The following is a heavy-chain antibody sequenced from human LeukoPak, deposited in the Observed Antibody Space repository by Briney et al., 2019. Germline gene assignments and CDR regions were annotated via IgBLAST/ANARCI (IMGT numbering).Heavy chain of an antibody. J-gene: IGHJ1*01. V-gene: IGHV3-23*01. D-gene: IGHD6-13*01. CDR2: ISGSGGST. CDR3: AKVYSSSWYYRH. Sequence: PGGSLRLSCAASGFTFSSYAMSWIRQAPGKGLEWVSAISGSGGSTYYADSVKGRFTISRDNSKNTLYLQMNSLRAEDTAVYYCAKVYSSSWYYRHWGQGTLVTVSS. CDR1: GFTFSSYA.